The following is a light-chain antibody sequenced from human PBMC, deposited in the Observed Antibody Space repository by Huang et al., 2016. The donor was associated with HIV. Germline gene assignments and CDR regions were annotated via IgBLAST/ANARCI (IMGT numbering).Light chain of an antibody. Sequence: EIVLTQSPATLALSPGERASLSCRASQSVSRYVAWYHQKPGQAPRLLIYDASYRASGIPVRFSGSGSGTDFTLTISSLEPEDSGVFYCQQRSNWGGAFGPGTKVEI. CDR1: QSVSRY. CDR2: DAS. V-gene: IGKV3-11*01. CDR3: QQRSNWGGA. J-gene: IGKJ3*01.